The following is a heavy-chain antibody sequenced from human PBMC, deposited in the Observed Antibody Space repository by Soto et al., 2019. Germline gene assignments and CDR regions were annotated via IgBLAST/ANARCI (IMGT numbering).Heavy chain of an antibody. CDR1: GFTFSSYW. J-gene: IGHJ6*02. D-gene: IGHD3-3*01. CDR3: ARDTATARITIFGVVIPHAPYYYYGMDV. Sequence: GGSLRLSCAASGFTFSSYWMHWVRQAPGKGLVWVSRINSDGSSTSYADSVKGRFTISRDNAKNTLYLQMNSLRAEDTAVYYCARDTATARITIFGVVIPHAPYYYYGMDVWGQGTTVTGSS. CDR2: INSDGSST. V-gene: IGHV3-74*01.